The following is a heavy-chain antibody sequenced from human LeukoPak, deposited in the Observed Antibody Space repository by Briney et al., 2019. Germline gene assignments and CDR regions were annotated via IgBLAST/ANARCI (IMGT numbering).Heavy chain of an antibody. CDR2: INHSGST. J-gene: IGHJ6*04. CDR1: GGSFSGYY. CDR3: AIRTGYYGNYYYYGMDV. V-gene: IGHV4-34*01. D-gene: IGHD3/OR15-3a*01. Sequence: PSETLSLTCAVYGGSFSGYYWSWIRQPPGKGLEWIGEINHSGSTIYNPSLKSRVTISVDTSKNQFSLKLSSVTAADTAVYYCAIRTGYYGNYYYYGMDVWGKGTTVTVSS.